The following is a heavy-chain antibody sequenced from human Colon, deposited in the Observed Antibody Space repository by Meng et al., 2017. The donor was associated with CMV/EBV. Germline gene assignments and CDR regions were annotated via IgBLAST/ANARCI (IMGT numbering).Heavy chain of an antibody. J-gene: IGHJ4*02. V-gene: IGHV3-30*02. CDR2: IRSDGGKT. D-gene: IGHD2-2*01. Sequence: GESLKISCAASGFSFSTYGMHWVRQAPGKGLEWVAYIRSDGGKTVYADSVKGRFTISRDNSKNTLYLQMNSLRPEDTAIYYCTKGMWGFGSSITSDYWGQGTLVTVSS. CDR1: GFSFSTYG. CDR3: TKGMWGFGSSITSDY.